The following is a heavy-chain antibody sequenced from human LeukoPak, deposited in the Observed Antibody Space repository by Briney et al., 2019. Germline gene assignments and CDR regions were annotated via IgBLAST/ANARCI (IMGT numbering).Heavy chain of an antibody. D-gene: IGHD3-10*01. CDR1: GFTFSTYT. CDR2: ISSRSSYI. V-gene: IGHV3-21*01. CDR3: ARLSAMLRGPEPIYYFDY. J-gene: IGHJ4*01. Sequence: GGSLRLSCAASGFTFSTYTTNWVRQAPGKGLEWVSSISSRSSYIYYADSVKGRFTISRDNSKNSLFLQMNSLRAEDTATYYCARLSAMLRGPEPIYYFDYWGQGTLVTVSS.